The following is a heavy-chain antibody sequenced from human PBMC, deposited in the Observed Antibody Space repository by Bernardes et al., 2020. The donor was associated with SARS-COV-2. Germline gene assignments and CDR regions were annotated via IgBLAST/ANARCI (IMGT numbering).Heavy chain of an antibody. D-gene: IGHD1-1*01. CDR3: TTQSRSS. V-gene: IGHV3-15*01. Sequence: GGSLRLSCAASGFSFSNVWMNWVRQAPGKGLEWVGRIKTKTDGATTDYAAPVKGRFSISRDDSKNTLYLQMNSLKTEDTAMYYCTTQSRSSWGQGTLVTVSS. CDR1: GFSFSNVW. CDR2: IKTKTDGATT. J-gene: IGHJ5*02.